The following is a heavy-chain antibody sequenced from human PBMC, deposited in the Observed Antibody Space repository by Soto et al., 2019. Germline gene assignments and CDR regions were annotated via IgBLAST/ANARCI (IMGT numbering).Heavy chain of an antibody. V-gene: IGHV4-30-4*01. CDR1: GGSISSGDYY. Sequence: QVQLQESGPGLVKPSQTLSLTCTVSGGSISSGDYYWSWIRQPPGKGLEWIGYIYYSGSTYYNPSLKSRDTISVDTSKNQFSLKLSSVTAADTAVYYCARATDYYDRSGYYYFDYWGQGTLVTVSS. J-gene: IGHJ4*02. D-gene: IGHD3-22*01. CDR3: ARATDYYDRSGYYYFDY. CDR2: IYYSGST.